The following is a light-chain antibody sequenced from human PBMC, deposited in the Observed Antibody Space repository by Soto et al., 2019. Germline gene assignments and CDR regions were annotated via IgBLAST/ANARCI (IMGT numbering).Light chain of an antibody. CDR2: AAS. Sequence: DIQMSQSPSSLSASVGDRVTITCRASQSISSYLNWYQQKPGKAPKLLIYAASTLQSGVPSRFSGSGTGTDFTLTISSLQPEDVATYYRQNYYNAPPWTFGQGTKVDIK. V-gene: IGKV1-27*01. J-gene: IGKJ1*01. CDR3: QNYYNAPPWT. CDR1: QSISSY.